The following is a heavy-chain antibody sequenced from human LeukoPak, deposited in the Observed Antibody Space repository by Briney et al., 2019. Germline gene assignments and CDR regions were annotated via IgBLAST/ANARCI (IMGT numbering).Heavy chain of an antibody. J-gene: IGHJ4*02. D-gene: IGHD6-19*01. Sequence: SGGSLRLSCAASGFTFSDYYMSWIRQAPGKGLEWVSYISSSGSTIYYADSVKGRFTISRDNAKNSLYLQMNSLRVEDTAVYYCARVGYSSGWLPPASLDYWGQGTLVTVSS. CDR1: GFTFSDYY. CDR3: ARVGYSSGWLPPASLDY. CDR2: ISSSGSTI. V-gene: IGHV3-11*01.